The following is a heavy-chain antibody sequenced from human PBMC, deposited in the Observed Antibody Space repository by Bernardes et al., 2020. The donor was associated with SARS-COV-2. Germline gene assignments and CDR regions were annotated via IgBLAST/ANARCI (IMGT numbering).Heavy chain of an antibody. Sequence: SEILSLTCTVSGGSISSSSYYWGWIRQPPGKGLEWIGSIYYSGSTYYNPSLKSRVTISVDTSKNQFSLKLSSVTAADTAVYYCASAGRSEWLVHEGFDYWGQGTLVTVSS. D-gene: IGHD6-19*01. CDR3: ASAGRSEWLVHEGFDY. V-gene: IGHV4-39*01. CDR1: GGSISSSSYY. J-gene: IGHJ4*02. CDR2: IYYSGST.